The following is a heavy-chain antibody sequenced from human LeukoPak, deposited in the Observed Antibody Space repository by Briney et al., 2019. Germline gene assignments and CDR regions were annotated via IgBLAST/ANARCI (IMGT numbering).Heavy chain of an antibody. CDR1: GFTFGSYS. V-gene: IGHV3-48*04. Sequence: GGSLRLSCAASGFTFGSYSMNWVRQAPGKRLEWLAYISSVSNAIYYADSVRGRFTISRDNAKNSLYLQMNSLRAEDTAVYYCAKWVGTLGSLDYWGQGTLVTVSS. CDR3: AKWVGTLGSLDY. D-gene: IGHD4-23*01. J-gene: IGHJ4*02. CDR2: ISSVSNAI.